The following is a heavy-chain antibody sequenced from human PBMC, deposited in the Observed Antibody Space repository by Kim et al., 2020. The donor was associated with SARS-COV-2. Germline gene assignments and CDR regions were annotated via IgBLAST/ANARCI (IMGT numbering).Heavy chain of an antibody. V-gene: IGHV4-39*01. CDR2: T. CDR3: AGTVTRGRDFDY. J-gene: IGHJ4*02. Sequence: TYYNPSLKSRVTISVDTSKNQFSLKRSSVTAADTAVYYCAGTVTRGRDFDYWGQGTLVTVSS. D-gene: IGHD4-17*01.